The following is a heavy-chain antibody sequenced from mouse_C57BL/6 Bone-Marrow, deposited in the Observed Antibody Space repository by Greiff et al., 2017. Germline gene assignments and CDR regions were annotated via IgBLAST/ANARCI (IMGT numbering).Heavy chain of an antibody. D-gene: IGHD1-1*01. CDR3: ARSDSCGSLYYAMDY. V-gene: IGHV1-50*01. J-gene: IGHJ4*01. CDR1: GYTFTSYW. Sequence: QVQLQQPGAELVKPGASVKLSCKASGYTFTSYWMQWVKQRPGQGLEWIGEIDPSDSYTNYNQKFKGKATLTVDTSSSTAYIQLSSLTAEDSAVYDCARSDSCGSLYYAMDYWGQGTSVTVSS. CDR2: IDPSDSYT.